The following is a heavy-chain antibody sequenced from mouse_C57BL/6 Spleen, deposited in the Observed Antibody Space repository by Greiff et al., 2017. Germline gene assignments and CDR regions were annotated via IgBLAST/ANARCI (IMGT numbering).Heavy chain of an antibody. Sequence: QVQLQQSGAELVRPGSSVKLSCKASGYTFTSYCMHWVKQRPKQGLEWIGNIDPSDSGTNYNQKFKDKATLTVDKSSSTAYMQLSSLTSEDSAVYYWARLALTTVPASVDCWGQGTTLTVSS. V-gene: IGHV1-52*01. CDR3: ARLALTTVPASVDC. D-gene: IGHD2-13*01. CDR1: GYTFTSYC. CDR2: IDPSDSGT. J-gene: IGHJ2*01.